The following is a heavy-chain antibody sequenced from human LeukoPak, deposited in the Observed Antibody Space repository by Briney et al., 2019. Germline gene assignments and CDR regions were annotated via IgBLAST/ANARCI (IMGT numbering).Heavy chain of an antibody. V-gene: IGHV3-11*04. Sequence: PGGSLLLSGAASGFSFSDYYMSGVRPAPGKVLEWVSFISSRSNSIYYADSVKGRFTISTDNAKNSLYLQMNSLRAEDTAVYYCARVIGGSSGYYHFDLWGQGALVTVST. D-gene: IGHD3-22*01. J-gene: IGHJ4*02. CDR3: ARVIGGSSGYYHFDL. CDR2: ISSRSNSI. CDR1: GFSFSDYY.